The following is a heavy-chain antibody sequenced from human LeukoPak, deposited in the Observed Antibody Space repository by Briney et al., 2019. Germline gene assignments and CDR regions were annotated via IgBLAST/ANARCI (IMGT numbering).Heavy chain of an antibody. Sequence: GGSLRLSGAASGLTFSAYWGNWFRKAPGKGLEWVANIEQDGSEKNYVDSVKGRFTISRDNGENSLYLQMNSLRVEDTGVYYCVGGIGWLPDYWGQGTLVTVSS. CDR2: IEQDGSEK. J-gene: IGHJ4*02. CDR1: GLTFSAYW. D-gene: IGHD3-9*01. CDR3: VGGIGWLPDY. V-gene: IGHV3-7*01.